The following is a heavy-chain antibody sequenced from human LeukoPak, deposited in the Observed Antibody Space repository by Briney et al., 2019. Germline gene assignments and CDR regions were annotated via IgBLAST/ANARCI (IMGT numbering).Heavy chain of an antibody. CDR1: GXTFSSSE. CDR3: ARDRGLYYFDY. J-gene: IGHJ4*02. D-gene: IGHD5-12*01. V-gene: IGHV3-48*03. CDR2: ISSSGSAI. Sequence: GGSLRLSWAASGXTFSSSEVNWVRQAPGKGLEWVSCISSSGSAIYYADSVKGRFTISRDNAKNSLYLQINSLRAEDTAVYYCARDRGLYYFDYWGQGTLVTVSS.